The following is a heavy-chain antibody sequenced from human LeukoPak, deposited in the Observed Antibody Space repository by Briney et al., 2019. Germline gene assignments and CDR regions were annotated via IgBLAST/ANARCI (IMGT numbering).Heavy chain of an antibody. V-gene: IGHV4-30-4*01. D-gene: IGHD3-22*01. CDR1: GGSISSGDYY. Sequence: SETLSLTCTVSGGSISSGDYYWSWIRQPPGKGLEWIGYIYYSGSIYYNPSLKSRVTISVDTSKNQFSLKLSSVTAADTAVYYCARDDSSGYYYDWGQGTLVTVSS. CDR2: IYYSGSI. CDR3: ARDDSSGYYYD. J-gene: IGHJ4*02.